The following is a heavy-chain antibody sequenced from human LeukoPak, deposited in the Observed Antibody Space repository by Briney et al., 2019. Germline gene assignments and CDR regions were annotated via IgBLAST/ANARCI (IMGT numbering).Heavy chain of an antibody. Sequence: PGGSLRLSCAASGFTFSSYSMNWVRQAPGKGLEWVSSISSSSSYIYYADSVKGRFTISRDNAKNSLYLQMNSLRAEDTAVYYCARDMGSGRTYYYGMDVWGQGTTVTVSS. D-gene: IGHD2-15*01. V-gene: IGHV3-21*01. CDR3: ARDMGSGRTYYYGMDV. J-gene: IGHJ6*02. CDR2: ISSSSSYI. CDR1: GFTFSSYS.